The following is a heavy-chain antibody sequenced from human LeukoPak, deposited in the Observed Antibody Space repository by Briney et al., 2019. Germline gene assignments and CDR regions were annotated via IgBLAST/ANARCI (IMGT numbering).Heavy chain of an antibody. V-gene: IGHV4-34*01. Sequence: SETLSLTCAVYGGSFSGYYWSWIRQPPGKGLEWIGEINHSGSTNYNPSLKSRVTISVDTSKNQLSLKLSSVTAADTAVYYCARVLSLGHFDYWGQGTLVTVSS. J-gene: IGHJ4*02. CDR1: GGSFSGYY. D-gene: IGHD3-3*02. CDR3: ARVLSLGHFDY. CDR2: INHSGST.